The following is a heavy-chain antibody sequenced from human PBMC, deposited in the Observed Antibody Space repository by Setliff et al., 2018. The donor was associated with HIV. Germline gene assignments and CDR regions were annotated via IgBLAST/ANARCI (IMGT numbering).Heavy chain of an antibody. Sequence: SCTVSGYSISSGYYWGWIRQPPGKGLEWIGSIYHSGSTYYNPSLKSRVTISVDTSKNQFSLKLSSVAAADTAVYYCARDPRSPVGAFDIWGQGTMVTVSS. CDR2: IYHSGST. CDR1: GYSISSGYY. D-gene: IGHD2-2*01. V-gene: IGHV4-38-2*02. CDR3: ARDPRSPVGAFDI. J-gene: IGHJ3*02.